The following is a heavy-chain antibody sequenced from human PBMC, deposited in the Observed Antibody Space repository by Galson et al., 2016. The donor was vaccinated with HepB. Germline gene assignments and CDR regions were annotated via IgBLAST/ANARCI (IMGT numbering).Heavy chain of an antibody. V-gene: IGHV3-11*06. CDR1: GFTFSDYY. CDR2: ISRDGRFT. J-gene: IGHJ4*02. CDR3: ARGLIWYGELTVDY. D-gene: IGHD3-10*01. Sequence: SLRLSCATSGFTFSDYYMTWIRQTPQRGLEWVSSISRDGRFTKYAESVEGRFTVSRDDARSELSLLMVNMRGEDSALYYCARGLIWYGELTVDYWGLGTLVTVSS.